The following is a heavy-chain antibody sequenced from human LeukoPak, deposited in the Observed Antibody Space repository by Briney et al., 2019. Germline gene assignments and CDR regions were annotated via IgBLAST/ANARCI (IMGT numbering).Heavy chain of an antibody. J-gene: IGHJ4*02. CDR3: ARSPERLGQGHLYS. CDR2: ISYHGSNK. Sequence: PGRSLRLSCAASGFTFSSYSMHSVRQAPGKGLEWLTLISYHGSNKDYTDSVKGRFTVSRDNSKNTLFLQMNSLRTEDTAIYFCARSPERLGQGHLYSWGQGTLCTLSS. CDR1: GFTFSSYS. D-gene: IGHD2-8*01. V-gene: IGHV3-30*04.